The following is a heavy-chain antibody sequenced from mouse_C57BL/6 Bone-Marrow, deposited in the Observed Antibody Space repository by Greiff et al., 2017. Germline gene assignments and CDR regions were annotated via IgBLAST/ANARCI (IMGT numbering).Heavy chain of an antibody. Sequence: EVMLVESGGGLVKPGGSLKLSCAASGFTFSDYGMHWVRQAPGQGLEWVAYISSGSSTIYYADTVKGRFTISRDNAKNTLFLQMTSLRSEDSAMYYCASSIYYYGWFAYWGQGTLVTVSA. CDR3: ASSIYYYGWFAY. D-gene: IGHD1-1*01. V-gene: IGHV5-17*01. J-gene: IGHJ3*01. CDR1: GFTFSDYG. CDR2: ISSGSSTI.